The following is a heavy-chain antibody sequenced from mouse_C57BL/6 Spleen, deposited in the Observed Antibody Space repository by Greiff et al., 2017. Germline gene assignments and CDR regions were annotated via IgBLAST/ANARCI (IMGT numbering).Heavy chain of an antibody. CDR1: GYTFTSYW. D-gene: IGHD2-1*01. CDR2: INPSSGYT. J-gene: IGHJ4*01. CDR3: ALNYEAMDY. Sequence: QVQLQQSGAELAKPGASVKLSCKASGYTFTSYWMHWVKQRPGQGLEWIGYINPSSGYTKYNEKFKDKATFTANKSSSTAYMQLSSLTYEDSAVYYCALNYEAMDYWGQGTSVTVSS. V-gene: IGHV1-7*01.